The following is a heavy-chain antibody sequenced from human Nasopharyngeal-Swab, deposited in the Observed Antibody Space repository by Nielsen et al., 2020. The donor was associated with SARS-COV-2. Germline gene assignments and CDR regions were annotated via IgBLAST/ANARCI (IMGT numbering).Heavy chain of an antibody. CDR1: GFTFSSYA. J-gene: IGHJ3*02. Sequence: GESPKISCAASGFTFSSYAMHWVRQAPGKGLEWVAVISHDGSNKYYADSVKGRFTISRDNSKNTLYLQMNSLRAEDTAVYYCARGGGYVDAFDIWGQGTMVTVSS. CDR2: ISHDGSNK. D-gene: IGHD3-16*01. CDR3: ARGGGYVDAFDI. V-gene: IGHV3-30-3*01.